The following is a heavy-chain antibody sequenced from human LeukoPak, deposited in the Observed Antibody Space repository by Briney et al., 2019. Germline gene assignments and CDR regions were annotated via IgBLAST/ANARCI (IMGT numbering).Heavy chain of an antibody. CDR1: GFTFSSYD. D-gene: IGHD1-1*01. CDR3: ARAWMGDAFDI. J-gene: IGHJ3*02. CDR2: IGTAGDT. Sequence: PGGSLRLSCAASGFTFSSYDTHWVRQATGKGLEWVSAIGTAGDTYYPGSVKGRFTISRENAKNSLYLQMNSLRAGDTAAYYCARAWMGDAFDIWGQGTMVTVSS. V-gene: IGHV3-13*01.